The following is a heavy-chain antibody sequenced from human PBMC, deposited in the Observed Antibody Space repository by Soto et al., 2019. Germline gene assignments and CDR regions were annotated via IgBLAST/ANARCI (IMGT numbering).Heavy chain of an antibody. CDR3: AKDRELQPGYGMDV. J-gene: IGHJ6*02. D-gene: IGHD1-1*01. V-gene: IGHV3-9*01. CDR2: IDWHSGNL. Sequence: EVQLVESGGGLVQPGRSLRLSCAASGFTFDYYAMHWVRQAPGKGLEWVSGIDWHSGNLDYAESVKGRFTISRDNAMKSLYLQMNSLRPEDTALYYCAKDRELQPGYGMDVWGQGTTVTVSS. CDR1: GFTFDYYA.